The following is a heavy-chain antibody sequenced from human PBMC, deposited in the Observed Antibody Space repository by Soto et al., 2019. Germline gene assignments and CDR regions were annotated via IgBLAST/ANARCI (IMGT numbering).Heavy chain of an antibody. J-gene: IGHJ5*02. CDR3: ARDLGIVVVPAAILDP. CDR2: IWYDGSNK. D-gene: IGHD2-2*01. Sequence: GGSLRLSCAASGFTFSSYGMHWVRQAPGKGLEWVAVIWYDGSNKYYADSVKGRFTISRDNSKNTLYLQMNSLRAEDTAVYYCARDLGIVVVPAAILDPWGQGTLVTVSS. CDR1: GFTFSSYG. V-gene: IGHV3-33*01.